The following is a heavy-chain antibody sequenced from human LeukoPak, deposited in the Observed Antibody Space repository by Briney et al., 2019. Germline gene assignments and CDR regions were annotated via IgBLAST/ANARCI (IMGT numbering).Heavy chain of an antibody. D-gene: IGHD4-17*01. CDR2: IYYSGST. J-gene: IGHJ4*02. CDR3: ARVGPRSDYGIDY. CDR1: GGSISSYY. V-gene: IGHV4-59*01. Sequence: SETLSLTCTVSGGSISSYYWSWVRQPPGKGLEWIGYIYYSGSTNYNPSLKSRVTISVDTSKNQFSLKLSSVTAADTAVYYCARVGPRSDYGIDYWGQGTWSPSPQ.